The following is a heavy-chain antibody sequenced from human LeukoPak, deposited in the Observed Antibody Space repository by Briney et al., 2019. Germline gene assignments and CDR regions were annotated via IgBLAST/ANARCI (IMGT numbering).Heavy chain of an antibody. D-gene: IGHD2-21*02. J-gene: IGHJ3*02. Sequence: ASVKVSCRASGYTFTGYYVHWVRQAPGQGLEWMGWINPYSGDTNYAQKFQGRVTITADKSTSTAYMELSSLRFEDTAVYYCARDWTIVVVTALPRDDAFDIWGQGTMVTVSS. CDR3: ARDWTIVVVTALPRDDAFDI. CDR1: GYTFTGYY. V-gene: IGHV1-2*02. CDR2: INPYSGDT.